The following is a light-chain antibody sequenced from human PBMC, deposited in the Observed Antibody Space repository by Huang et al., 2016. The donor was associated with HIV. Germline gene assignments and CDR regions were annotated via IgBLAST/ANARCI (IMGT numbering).Light chain of an antibody. Sequence: DIVMAQSPDSLAVSLGERAAINCKSSQSVLYSSNNKNYLAWYQQKPGQPPKLLIYWASPRESGVPDRFRGSGSGTDFTRTISSLQAEDVAVYYCQQYYTIPRTFGQGTKVEIK. CDR2: WAS. J-gene: IGKJ1*01. V-gene: IGKV4-1*01. CDR3: QQYYTIPRT. CDR1: QSVLYSSNNKNY.